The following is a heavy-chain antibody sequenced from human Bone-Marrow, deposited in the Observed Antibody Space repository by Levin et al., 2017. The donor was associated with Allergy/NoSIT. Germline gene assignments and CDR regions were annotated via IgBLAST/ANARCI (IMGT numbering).Heavy chain of an antibody. D-gene: IGHD3-3*02. V-gene: IGHV3-23*01. CDR3: AKAFPWYDP. CDR1: GFTFTSYA. CDR2: ISGSGGST. Sequence: GGSLRLSCAASGFTFTSYAMSWVRQAPGKGLEWVSAISGSGGSTHYAESVKGRFTTSRNNSKNTLYLQMNSLRAEDTAVYYCAKAFPWYDPWGQGTLVTVSS. J-gene: IGHJ5*02.